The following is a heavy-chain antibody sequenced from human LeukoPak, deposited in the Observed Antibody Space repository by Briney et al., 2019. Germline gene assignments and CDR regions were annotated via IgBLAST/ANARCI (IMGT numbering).Heavy chain of an antibody. J-gene: IGHJ4*02. D-gene: IGHD2-8*01. CDR3: ARGCTNGVCNDDY. V-gene: IGHV1-69*05. Sequence: SVKVSCKASGGTFSSYAISWVPQAPGQGLEWMGRIIPIFGTANYAQKFQGRVTITTYESTSTAYMELSSLRSEDTAVYYCARGCTNGVCNDDYWGQGTLVTVSS. CDR2: IIPIFGTA. CDR1: GGTFSSYA.